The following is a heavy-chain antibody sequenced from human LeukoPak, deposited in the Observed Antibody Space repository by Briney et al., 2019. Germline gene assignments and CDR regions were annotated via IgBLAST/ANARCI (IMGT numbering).Heavy chain of an antibody. CDR2: MNPNSGNK. V-gene: IGHV1-8*01. CDR1: GYTFTSYD. D-gene: IGHD3-10*01. Sequence: ASVTVSYKASGYTFTSYDINWVRQAPGQGLEGVGWMNPNSGNKGSAQKVQGRITITMNTSISTAYMELSSLRSEDTAVYYCARIYYRRSDYHYYYMDVWGEGTTVTVSS. J-gene: IGHJ6*03. CDR3: ARIYYRRSDYHYYYMDV.